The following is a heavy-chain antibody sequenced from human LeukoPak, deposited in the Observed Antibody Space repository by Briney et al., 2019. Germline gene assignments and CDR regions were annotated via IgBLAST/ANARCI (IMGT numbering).Heavy chain of an antibody. CDR2: ITPDGNAA. Sequence: GGSLRLSCVASGFTFSGHWMHWGRQVPGKGLMAVSRITPDGNAAAHADSVRGRFTISRDNAKNTLYLDMNSLTAEDTALYYCARSGYSNGYDYWGQGTLVTVSS. D-gene: IGHD2-15*01. CDR3: ARSGYSNGYDY. J-gene: IGHJ4*02. V-gene: IGHV3-74*03. CDR1: GFTFSGHW.